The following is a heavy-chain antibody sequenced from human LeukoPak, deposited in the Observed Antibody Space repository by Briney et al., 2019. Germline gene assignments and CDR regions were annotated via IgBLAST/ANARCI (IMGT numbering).Heavy chain of an antibody. J-gene: IGHJ4*02. Sequence: GGSLRLSCAASGFTFSSYSMNWVRQAPGKGLEWVAVISYDGSNKYYADSVKGRFTISRDNSKNTLYPQMNSLRAEDTAVYYCARDVQYYYDSSGYYRYWGQGTLVTVSS. D-gene: IGHD3-22*01. CDR2: ISYDGSNK. CDR1: GFTFSSYS. CDR3: ARDVQYYYDSSGYYRY. V-gene: IGHV3-30*03.